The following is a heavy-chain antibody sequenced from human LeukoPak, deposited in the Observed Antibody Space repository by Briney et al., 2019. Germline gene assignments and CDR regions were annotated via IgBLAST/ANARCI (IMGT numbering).Heavy chain of an antibody. CDR2: IYYSGST. D-gene: IGHD6-6*01. V-gene: IGHV4-39*01. CDR1: GGSISSSRYY. Sequence: SETLSLTCTVSGGSISSSRYYWGWIRQPPGKGLEWIGSIYYSGSTYYNPSLKSRVTISVDTSKNQFSLKLSSVTAADTAVYYCARRSIAARGDFDYWGQGTLVTVSS. J-gene: IGHJ4*02. CDR3: ARRSIAARGDFDY.